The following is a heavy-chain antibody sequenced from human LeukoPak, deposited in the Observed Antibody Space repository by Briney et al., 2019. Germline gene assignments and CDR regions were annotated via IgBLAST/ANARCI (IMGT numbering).Heavy chain of an antibody. CDR3: AKGKNQGVSYFDS. CDR2: ISGSGGST. Sequence: PGGSLRLSCAASGFTFRNYAMSWVRQAPGRGLEWVSAISGSGGSTYYADSVKGRFTISRDNSKNTLYLQMNNLRAEDTAVYYCAKGKNQGVSYFDSWGQGTLVTVSS. D-gene: IGHD1-14*01. V-gene: IGHV3-23*01. J-gene: IGHJ4*02. CDR1: GFTFRNYA.